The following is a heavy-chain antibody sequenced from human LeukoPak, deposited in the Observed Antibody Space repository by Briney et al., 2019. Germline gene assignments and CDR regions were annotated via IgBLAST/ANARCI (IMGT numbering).Heavy chain of an antibody. CDR3: AELGITMIGGV. D-gene: IGHD3-10*02. CDR1: GFTFDDYA. CDR2: ISWNSGSR. V-gene: IGHV3-9*01. J-gene: IGHJ6*04. Sequence: QPGGSLRLSCTASGFTFDDYAMHWVRQAPGKGLEWVSGISWNSGSRVYADSVKGRFTISRDNAKNSLYLQMNSLRAEDTAVYYCAELGITMIGGVWGKGTTVTISS.